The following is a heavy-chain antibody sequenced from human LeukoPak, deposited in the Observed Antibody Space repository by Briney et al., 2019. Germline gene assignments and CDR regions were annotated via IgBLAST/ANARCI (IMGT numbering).Heavy chain of an antibody. J-gene: IGHJ4*02. CDR2: IYHSGST. V-gene: IGHV4-4*02. CDR1: GGSISSSNW. Sequence: SETLSLTCAVSGGSISSSNWWSWVRQPPGKGLEWIGEIYHSGSTNYNPSLKSRVTISVDKSKNQFSLKLSSVTAADTAVYYSASSGDTAMATFDYWGQGTLVTVSS. D-gene: IGHD5-18*01. CDR3: ASSGDTAMATFDY.